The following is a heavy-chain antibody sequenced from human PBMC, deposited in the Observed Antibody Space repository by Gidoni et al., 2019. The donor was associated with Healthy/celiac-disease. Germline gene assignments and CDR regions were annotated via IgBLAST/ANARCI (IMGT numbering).Heavy chain of an antibody. CDR2: IRSKAYGGTT. V-gene: IGHV3-49*02. J-gene: IGHJ4*02. D-gene: IGHD3-3*01. Sequence: PGKGLEWLGFIRSKAYGGTTEYAASVKGRFTISRDDSKSIAYLQMNSLKTEDTAVYYCTRAYYDFWSGYYAVTADYWGQGTLVTVSS. CDR3: TRAYYDFWSGYYAVTADY.